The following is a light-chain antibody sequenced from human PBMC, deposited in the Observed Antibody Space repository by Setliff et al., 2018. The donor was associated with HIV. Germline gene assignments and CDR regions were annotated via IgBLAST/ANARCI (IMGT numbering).Light chain of an antibody. V-gene: IGLV2-23*02. J-gene: IGLJ2*01. CDR3: CSYADSRGL. CDR1: SSDVGSYNL. Sequence: QSVLPQPASVSGSPGQAITISCTGTSSDVGSYNLVSWYQQHPGKAPKLLIYEVSKRPSGISNRFSGSKSGNTASLTISGLQAEDETDYYCCSYADSRGLFGGGTKVTVL. CDR2: EVS.